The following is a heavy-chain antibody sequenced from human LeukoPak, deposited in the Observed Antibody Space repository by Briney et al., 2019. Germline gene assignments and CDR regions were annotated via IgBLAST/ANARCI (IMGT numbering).Heavy chain of an antibody. CDR3: ARVRCTSTVCYTGWFDP. V-gene: IGHV1-69*05. J-gene: IGHJ5*02. D-gene: IGHD2-2*02. Sequence: SVKVSCKASGGTLSTHAISWVRQAPGQGLEWMGGITPIFGRANYAQKFQGRVTITTEESTSTAYMELSSLRSEDTAVYYCARVRCTSTVCYTGWFDPWGQGTLVTVSS. CDR1: GGTLSTHA. CDR2: ITPIFGRA.